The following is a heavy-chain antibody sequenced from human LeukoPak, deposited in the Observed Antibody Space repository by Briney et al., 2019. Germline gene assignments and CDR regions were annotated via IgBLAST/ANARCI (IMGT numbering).Heavy chain of an antibody. CDR1: GFTFSSYG. CDR2: ISYDGSNK. CDR3: AKGYYDFWSGYYPYGLFDY. J-gene: IGHJ4*02. V-gene: IGHV3-30*18. D-gene: IGHD3-3*01. Sequence: QPGGSLRLSCEASGFTFSSYGMHWVRQAPGKGLEWVAVISYDGSNKYYADSVKGRFTISRDNSKNTLYLQMNSLRAEDTAVYYCAKGYYDFWSGYYPYGLFDYWGQGTLVTVSS.